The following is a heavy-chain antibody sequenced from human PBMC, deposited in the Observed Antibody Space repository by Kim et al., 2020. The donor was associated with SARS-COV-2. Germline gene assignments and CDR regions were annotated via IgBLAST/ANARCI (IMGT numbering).Heavy chain of an antibody. CDR3: AKAGDIVATGGYYAFDI. CDR2: IWYDGSNK. CDR1: GFTFSSYA. J-gene: IGHJ3*02. V-gene: IGHV3-33*06. Sequence: GGSLRLSCAASGFTFSSYAMHWVRQAPGKGLEWVAVIWYDGSNKYYADSVKGRFTISRDNSKNTLYLQMNSLRAEDTAVYYCAKAGDIVATGGYYAFDIWGQGTMVTVSS. D-gene: IGHD5-12*01.